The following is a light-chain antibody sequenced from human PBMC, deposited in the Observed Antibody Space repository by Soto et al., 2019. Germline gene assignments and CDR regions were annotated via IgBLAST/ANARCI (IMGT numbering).Light chain of an antibody. CDR1: QTVSSNN. CDR3: HQYGTAPYT. CDR2: GTS. V-gene: IGKV3-20*01. Sequence: EIVLTQSPGTLSLSPGQRATLSCRASQTVSSNNLAWYQQKPGQAPRLLIYGTSNRASGIPDRVGGSGSGTDFTLTISRLEPEDFAVFHCHQYGTAPYTFGQATKLEI. J-gene: IGKJ2*01.